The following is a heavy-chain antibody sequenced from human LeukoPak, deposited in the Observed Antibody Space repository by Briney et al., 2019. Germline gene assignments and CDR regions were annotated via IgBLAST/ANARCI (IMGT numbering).Heavy chain of an antibody. CDR2: INHSGST. V-gene: IGHV4-34*01. CDR3: ARGLLRGYYYYYMDV. Sequence: RPSETLSLTCAVYGGSFSGYYWSWIRQPPGKGLEWIGEINHSGSTHYNPSLKSRATISVDTSKNQFSLKLSSVTAADTAVYYCARGLLRGYYYYYMDVWGKGTTVTVSS. D-gene: IGHD3-10*01. CDR1: GGSFSGYY. J-gene: IGHJ6*03.